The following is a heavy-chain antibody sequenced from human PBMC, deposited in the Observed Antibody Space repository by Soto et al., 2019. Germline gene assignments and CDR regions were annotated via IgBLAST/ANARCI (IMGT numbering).Heavy chain of an antibody. CDR3: AREGPGVSSSSWRNWFDP. V-gene: IGHV4-4*07. J-gene: IGHJ5*02. Sequence: KSSETLSLTCTVSGGSISSYYWSWIRQPAGKGLEWIGRIYTSGSTNYNPSLKSRVTMSVDTSKNQFSLKLSSVTAADTAVYYCAREGPGVSSSSWRNWFDPWGQGTLVTVSS. CDR2: IYTSGST. CDR1: GGSISSYY. D-gene: IGHD6-6*01.